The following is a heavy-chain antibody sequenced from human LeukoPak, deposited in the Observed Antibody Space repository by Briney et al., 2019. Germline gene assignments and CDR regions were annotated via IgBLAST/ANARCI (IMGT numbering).Heavy chain of an antibody. CDR2: TYYRSKWYN. V-gene: IGHV6-1*01. J-gene: IGHJ6*03. CDR1: GDSVSSNSAA. D-gene: IGHD1-1*01. CDR3: ARVTTGTTPFLNSYYYYMDV. Sequence: SQTLSLTCAISGDSVSSNSAAWNWIRQSPSRGLEWLGRTYYRSKWYNDYAVSVKSRITINPDTSKNQFSLQLNSVTPEDTAVYYCARVTTGTTPFLNSYYYYMDVWGKGTTVTISS.